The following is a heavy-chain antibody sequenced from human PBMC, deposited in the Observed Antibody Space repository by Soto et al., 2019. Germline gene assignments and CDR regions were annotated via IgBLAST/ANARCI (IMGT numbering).Heavy chain of an antibody. D-gene: IGHD1-7*01. V-gene: IGHV5-51*01. CDR1: GYSFTSYW. CDR3: ARRKTNWNYVYWFDP. Sequence: PGESLKISCKGSGYSFTSYWIGWVRQMPGKGLEWMGIIYPGDSDTRYSPSFQGQVTISADKSISTAYLQWSSLKASDTAMYYCARRKTNWNYVYWFDPWGQGTLVTVSP. CDR2: IYPGDSDT. J-gene: IGHJ5*02.